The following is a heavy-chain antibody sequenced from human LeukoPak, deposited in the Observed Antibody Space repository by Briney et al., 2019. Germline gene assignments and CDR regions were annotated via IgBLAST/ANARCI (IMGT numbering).Heavy chain of an antibody. CDR1: GGSISSHY. D-gene: IGHD1-26*01. V-gene: IGHV4-59*11. Sequence: PSETLSLTCTVSGGSISSHYWSCIRQPPGKGLEWIGYIYYSGSTNYNPSLKCRVTISVDTSKNQLSLKLSSVTAADTAVYYCARDWGSGSIDYWGQGTLVTVSS. J-gene: IGHJ4*02. CDR2: IYYSGST. CDR3: ARDWGSGSIDY.